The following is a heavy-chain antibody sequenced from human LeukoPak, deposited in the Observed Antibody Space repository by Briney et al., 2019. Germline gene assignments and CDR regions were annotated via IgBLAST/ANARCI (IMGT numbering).Heavy chain of an antibody. D-gene: IGHD6-13*01. CDR1: GYSFTSYW. V-gene: IGHV5-51*01. J-gene: IGHJ6*03. CDR2: TYPGDSDT. CDR3: ARHVEGIAAAGTATYYYYYYMDV. Sequence: GESLKISCKGSGYSFTSYWIGWVRQMPGKGLEWMGITYPGDSDTRYSPSFQGQVTISADKSISTAYLQWSSLKASDTAMYYCARHVEGIAAAGTATYYYYYYMDVWGKGTTVTVSS.